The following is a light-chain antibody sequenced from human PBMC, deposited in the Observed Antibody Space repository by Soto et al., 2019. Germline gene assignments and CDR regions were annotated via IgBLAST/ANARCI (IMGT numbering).Light chain of an antibody. CDR3: QQYNNWPPLT. Sequence: EIVMTQSPATLSVSPGERATLSCRASQSISSKLAWYQQKPGQAPRLLIYGASTRATGIPARFSGSGSGTEFTLTISSLQSEDFAVYNCQQYNNWPPLTFGQGTRLE. V-gene: IGKV3-15*01. CDR1: QSISSK. J-gene: IGKJ5*01. CDR2: GAS.